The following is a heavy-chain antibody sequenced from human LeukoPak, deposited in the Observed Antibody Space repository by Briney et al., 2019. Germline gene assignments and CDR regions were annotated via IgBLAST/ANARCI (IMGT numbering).Heavy chain of an antibody. V-gene: IGHV4-39*07. CDR3: ARVSLVRGAPDYYFDY. D-gene: IGHD3-10*01. CDR2: IYYSGST. CDR1: GGSISSSSYY. Sequence: SETLSLTCTVSGGSISSSSYYWGWIRQPPGKGLEGIGSIYYSGSTYYNPSLKSLVTISVDTSKNQFSLKLSSVTAADTAVYYCARVSLVRGAPDYYFDYWGQGTLVTVSS. J-gene: IGHJ4*02.